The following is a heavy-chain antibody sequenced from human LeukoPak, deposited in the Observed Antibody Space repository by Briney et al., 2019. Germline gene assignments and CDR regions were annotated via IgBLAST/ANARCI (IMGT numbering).Heavy chain of an antibody. J-gene: IGHJ3*02. CDR2: INHSGST. Sequence: PSETLSLTCAVYGGSFSGYYWSWIRQPPGKGLEWIGEINHSGSTNYNPSLKSRVTISVDTSKNQFSLKPSSVTAADTAVYYCARKVVKGLGAFDIWGQGTMVTVSS. V-gene: IGHV4-34*01. D-gene: IGHD2-15*01. CDR1: GGSFSGYY. CDR3: ARKVVKGLGAFDI.